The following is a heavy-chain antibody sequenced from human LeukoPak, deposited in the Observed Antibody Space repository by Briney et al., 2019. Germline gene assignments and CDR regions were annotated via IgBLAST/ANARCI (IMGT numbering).Heavy chain of an antibody. CDR2: MSYEGDYK. CDR3: ARDLGVTTFHYYYGLDV. D-gene: IGHD2-21*02. V-gene: IGHV3-30*03. J-gene: IGHJ6*02. Sequence: PGRSLRLSCAASGFGFSNYGMHWVRQAPGKGLEWLAVMSYEGDYKYYADSVKGRFTISRDNSQNTVFLQLNSLRAEDTAVYYCARDLGVTTFHYYYGLDVWGQGTTVTAS. CDR1: GFGFSNYG.